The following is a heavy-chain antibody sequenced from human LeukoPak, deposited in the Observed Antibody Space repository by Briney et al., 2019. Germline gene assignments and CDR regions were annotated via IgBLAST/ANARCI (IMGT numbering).Heavy chain of an antibody. Sequence: AGGSLRLSCAASGFTFSSYGMHWVRQAPGKGLEWVAFIRYDGSNKYYADSVKVRFTISRDNSKNTLYLQMNSLRAEDTAVYYCAKDLEATYYDFWSVYSAFDYWGQGTLVGVSS. V-gene: IGHV3-30*02. CDR2: IRYDGSNK. CDR1: GFTFSSYG. D-gene: IGHD3-3*01. J-gene: IGHJ4*02. CDR3: AKDLEATYYDFWSVYSAFDY.